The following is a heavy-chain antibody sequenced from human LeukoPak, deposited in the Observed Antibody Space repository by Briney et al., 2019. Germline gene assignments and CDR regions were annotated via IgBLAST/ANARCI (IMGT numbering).Heavy chain of an antibody. CDR1: GGSISSGGYS. D-gene: IGHD6-13*01. CDR3: ARGFISSSSWYGRMDWFDP. CDR2: IYHSGST. Sequence: SQTLSLTCAVSGGSISSGGYSWSWIRQPPGKGLEWIGYIYHSGSTYYNPSLKSRVTISVDRSKNQFSLKLSSVTAADTAVYYCARGFISSSSWYGRMDWFDPWGQGTLVTVSS. V-gene: IGHV4-30-2*01. J-gene: IGHJ5*02.